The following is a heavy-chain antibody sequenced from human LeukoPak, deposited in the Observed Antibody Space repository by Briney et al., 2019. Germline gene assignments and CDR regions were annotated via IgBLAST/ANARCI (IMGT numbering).Heavy chain of an antibody. V-gene: IGHV6-1*01. CDR2: TYYRSKWYN. Sequence: SQTLSLTCAISGDSVSSNSAAWNWIRQSPSRGLEWLGRTYYRSKWYNDYAVSVKSRITINPDTSKNQFSLQLNSVTPEDTAVYYCAGGGQQLVRNWFDPWGQGTLVTVSS. J-gene: IGHJ5*02. D-gene: IGHD6-13*01. CDR1: GDSVSSNSAA. CDR3: AGGGQQLVRNWFDP.